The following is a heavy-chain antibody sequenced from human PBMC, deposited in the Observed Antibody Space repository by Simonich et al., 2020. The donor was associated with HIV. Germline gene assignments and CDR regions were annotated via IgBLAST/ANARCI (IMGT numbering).Heavy chain of an antibody. CDR2: INPDSGAK. V-gene: IGHV1-2*02. J-gene: IGHJ4*02. CDR3: AREGNQLEDAFNI. CDR1: GYTFIDYY. Sequence: QVQLVQSGAEVKKPGASVKVSCKASGYTFIDYYIHWVRQAPGQGLEWMGWINPDSGAKEFAQKIQGRVTMTRDTSITTAYMEVSRLTSDDTAVYYCAREGNQLEDAFNIWGQGTLVTVSS. D-gene: IGHD6-13*01.